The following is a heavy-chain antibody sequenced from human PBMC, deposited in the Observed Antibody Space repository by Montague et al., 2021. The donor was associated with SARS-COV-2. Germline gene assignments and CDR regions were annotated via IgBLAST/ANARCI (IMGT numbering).Heavy chain of an antibody. D-gene: IGHD3-10*01. V-gene: IGHV3-48*03. CDR1: GFTFSNHD. CDR3: TRAYRSIVGDGSDI. Sequence: SLRLSCAASGFTFSNHDMNWVRQAPGKGPEWISYISTSAYTTSYAGSVKGRFTISRDNGKNSLYLQMNSLRVEDTAVYYCTRAYRSIVGDGSDIWGQGTKVTVSS. J-gene: IGHJ3*02. CDR2: ISTSAYTT.